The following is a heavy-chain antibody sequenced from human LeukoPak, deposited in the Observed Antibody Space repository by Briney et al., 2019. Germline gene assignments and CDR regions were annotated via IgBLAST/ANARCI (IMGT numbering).Heavy chain of an antibody. J-gene: IGHJ6*03. V-gene: IGHV3-64*01. D-gene: IGHD3-10*01. CDR1: GFTFSNYA. Sequence: GGSLRLSCAASGFTFSNYAMHWVRQAPGKGLEYVSAISSNGGSTYYANSVKGRFTISRDNSKNTLYLQMGSLRAEDMAVYYCARAYRDYYYYMDVWGKGTTVTVSS. CDR2: ISSNGGST. CDR3: ARAYRDYYYYMDV.